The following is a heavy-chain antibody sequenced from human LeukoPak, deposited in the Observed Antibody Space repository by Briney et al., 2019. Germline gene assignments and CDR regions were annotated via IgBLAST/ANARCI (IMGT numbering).Heavy chain of an antibody. CDR3: ARPMTTDNAFDI. CDR2: IYPGDSDT. J-gene: IGHJ3*02. CDR1: GYSFTSYW. Sequence: GGSLKISFKGSGYSFTSYWIGWVRPMPGKGLEWMGIIYPGDSDTRYSPSFQGQVTISADKSISTAYLQWSSLKASDTAMYYCARPMTTDNAFDIWGQGTMVTVSS. D-gene: IGHD4-17*01. V-gene: IGHV5-51*01.